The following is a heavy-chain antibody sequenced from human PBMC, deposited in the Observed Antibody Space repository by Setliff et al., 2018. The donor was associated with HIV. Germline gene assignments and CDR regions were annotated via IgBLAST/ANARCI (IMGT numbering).Heavy chain of an antibody. CDR2: INPSGGST. V-gene: IGHV1-46*01. D-gene: IGHD2-21*02. CDR1: GCTFTSYY. CDR3: ARSDADAFDI. J-gene: IGHJ3*02. Sequence: ASVKVSCKASGCTFTSYYMHWVRQAPGQGLEWTGIINPSGGSTSYAQKFQGRVTMTRDTSTSTVDMELSSLRSEDTAVYYCARSDADAFDIWGQGTMVTVSS.